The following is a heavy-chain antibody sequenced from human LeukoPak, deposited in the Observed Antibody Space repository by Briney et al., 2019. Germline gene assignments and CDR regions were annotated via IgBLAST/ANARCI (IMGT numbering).Heavy chain of an antibody. Sequence: GGSLRLSCAASGFTFSSYAMSWVRQAPGKGLEWVANIKQDGSEKNYVDSVKGRFTISRDNAKNSLYLQMNSLRAEDTAVYYCARDAGLAVFWFDPWGQGTLVTVSS. CDR2: IKQDGSEK. V-gene: IGHV3-7*01. D-gene: IGHD6-19*01. CDR3: ARDAGLAVFWFDP. J-gene: IGHJ5*02. CDR1: GFTFSSYA.